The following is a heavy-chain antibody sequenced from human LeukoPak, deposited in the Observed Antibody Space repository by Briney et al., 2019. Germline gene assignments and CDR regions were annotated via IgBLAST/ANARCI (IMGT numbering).Heavy chain of an antibody. Sequence: ASVKVSCKASGYTFTSYAMHWVRQAPGQRLEWMGWINAGNGNTKYSQKFQGRVTITSDTSASTAYMELSSLRSEYTSVYYCARVGPGLQRSYFDYWGQGTLVTVSS. J-gene: IGHJ4*02. CDR3: ARVGPGLQRSYFDY. CDR1: GYTFTSYA. CDR2: INAGNGNT. V-gene: IGHV1-3*01. D-gene: IGHD5-24*01.